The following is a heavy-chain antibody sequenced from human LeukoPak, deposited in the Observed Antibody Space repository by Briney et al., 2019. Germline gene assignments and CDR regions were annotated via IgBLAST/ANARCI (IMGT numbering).Heavy chain of an antibody. J-gene: IGHJ4*02. V-gene: IGHV1-24*01. CDR1: GYTLTELS. D-gene: IGHD2-15*01. CDR3: ALGYCSGGSCYPQDY. Sequence: ASVKVSCKVSGYTLTELSMHWVRQAPGKGLEWMGGFDPEDGETIYAQKFQGRVTITADESTSTAYMELSSLRSEDTAVYYCALGYCSGGSCYPQDYWGQGTLVTVSS. CDR2: FDPEDGET.